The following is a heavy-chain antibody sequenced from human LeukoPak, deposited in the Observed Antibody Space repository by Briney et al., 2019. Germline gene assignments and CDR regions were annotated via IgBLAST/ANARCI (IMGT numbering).Heavy chain of an antibody. V-gene: IGHV4-4*07. D-gene: IGHD5-18*01. CDR3: ARGYSYGSYYYYGMDV. CDR2: IYTSGST. Sequence: SETLSLTCTVSGGSINSYYWSWIRQPAGKGLEWIGRIYTSGSTNYNPSLKSRVTMSVDTSKNQFSLKLSSVTAADTAVYYCARGYSYGSYYYYGMDVWGQGTTVTVSS. CDR1: GGSINSYY. J-gene: IGHJ6*02.